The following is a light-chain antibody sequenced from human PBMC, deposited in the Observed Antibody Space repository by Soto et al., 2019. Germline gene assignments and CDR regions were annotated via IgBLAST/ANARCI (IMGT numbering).Light chain of an antibody. V-gene: IGKV1-6*01. CDR2: AAS. CDR3: LQDYNYPRT. CDR1: QGIRND. Sequence: AIPMTQSPSSLSASVGDRVTITCRASQGIRNDLGWYQQKPGKAPNLLIYAASILQSGVSSRFSGSGSGTDFTLTISNLQPEDFATYYCLQDYNYPRTFGQGTTVEIK. J-gene: IGKJ1*01.